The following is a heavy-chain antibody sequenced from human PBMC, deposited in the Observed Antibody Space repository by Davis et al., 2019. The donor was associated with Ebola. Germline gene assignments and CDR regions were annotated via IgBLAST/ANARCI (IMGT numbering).Heavy chain of an antibody. CDR1: GGSISSYY. J-gene: IGHJ4*02. V-gene: IGHV4-59*01. Sequence: PSETLSLTCTVSGGSISSYYWSWIRQPPGKGLEWIGYIYYSGSTNYNPSLKSRVTISVDTSKNQFSLKLSSVTAADTAVYYCAKGTYDSSNYYFHFDYWGQGALVTVSS. CDR3: AKGTYDSSNYYFHFDY. D-gene: IGHD3-22*01. CDR2: IYYSGST.